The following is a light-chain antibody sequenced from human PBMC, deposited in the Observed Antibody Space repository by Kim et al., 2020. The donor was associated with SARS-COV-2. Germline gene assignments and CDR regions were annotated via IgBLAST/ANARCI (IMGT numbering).Light chain of an antibody. CDR1: SSDVGDYNY. CDR2: EVF. CDR3: YSYAGSNNFV. Sequence: QSALTQPPSASGSPGQSVTISCTGTSSDVGDYNYVSWFQQHPGKAPKLLIYEVFKRPSGVPDRFSGSKSGNTASLTVSRLQAEDEADYYCYSYAGSNNFVFGTGTRSPS. J-gene: IGLJ1*01. V-gene: IGLV2-8*01.